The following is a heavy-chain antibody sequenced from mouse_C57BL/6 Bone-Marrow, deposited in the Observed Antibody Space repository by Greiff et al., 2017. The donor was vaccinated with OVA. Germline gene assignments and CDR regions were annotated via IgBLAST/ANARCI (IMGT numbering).Heavy chain of an antibody. D-gene: IGHD1-1*01. J-gene: IGHJ3*01. Sequence: QVQLQQSGAELARPGASVKLSCKASGYTFTSYGISWVKQTTGQGLEWIGEIYPRSGNTYYNEKFKGKATLTADKSSSTAYMELRSLTSEDSAVYFCARDYYGTWFAYWGQGTLVTVSA. CDR2: IYPRSGNT. V-gene: IGHV1-81*01. CDR3: ARDYYGTWFAY. CDR1: GYTFTSYG.